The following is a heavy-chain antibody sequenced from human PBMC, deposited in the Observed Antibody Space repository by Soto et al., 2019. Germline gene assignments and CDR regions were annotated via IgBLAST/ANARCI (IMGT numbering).Heavy chain of an antibody. CDR2: IYWDDEK. Sequence: QITLKESGPTLVKPTQPLTLTCTFPGFSLSTYGVGVGWIRQPPGKALEWLALIYWDDEKRYSPSLKSRLTITKDTAKNQVVLTVTNMDPVDTSTYYCAQVTGSWGEYGMDVLGRGTTVTVSS. J-gene: IGHJ6*02. CDR3: AQVTGSWGEYGMDV. D-gene: IGHD1-26*01. CDR1: GFSLSTYGVG. V-gene: IGHV2-5*02.